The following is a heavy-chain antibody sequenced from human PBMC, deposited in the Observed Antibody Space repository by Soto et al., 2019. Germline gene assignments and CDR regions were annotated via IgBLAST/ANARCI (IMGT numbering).Heavy chain of an antibody. D-gene: IGHD3-22*01. CDR1: GGTFSSYA. V-gene: IGHV1-69*13. J-gene: IGHJ4*02. Sequence: ASVQDSCKASGGTFSSYAISWVRQAPGQGLEWMGGIIPIFGTANYAQKFQGRVTITADESTGTAYMELSSLRSEDTAVYYCADGAPGTHYDSSGYYKYWGQGTLVTVSS. CDR3: ADGAPGTHYDSSGYYKY. CDR2: IIPIFGTA.